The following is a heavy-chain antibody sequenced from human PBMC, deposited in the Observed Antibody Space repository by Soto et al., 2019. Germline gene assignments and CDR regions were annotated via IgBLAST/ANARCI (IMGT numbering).Heavy chain of an antibody. Sequence: PSETLSLTCAVSGGSISSGGYSWSWIRQPPGKGLEWIGYIYHSGSTYYNPSLKSRVTISVDRSKNQFSLKLSSVTAADTAVYYCARDGRITMIDHYYYYGMDVWGQATTVTVSS. CDR1: GGSISSGGYS. CDR2: IYHSGST. D-gene: IGHD3-22*01. J-gene: IGHJ6*02. CDR3: ARDGRITMIDHYYYYGMDV. V-gene: IGHV4-30-2*01.